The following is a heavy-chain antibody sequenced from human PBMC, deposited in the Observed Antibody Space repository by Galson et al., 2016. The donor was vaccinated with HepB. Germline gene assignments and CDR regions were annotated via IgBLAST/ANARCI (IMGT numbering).Heavy chain of an antibody. D-gene: IGHD6-25*01. Sequence: SLRLSCAASGFTFSTYGMHWVRLAPGKGLEWVAFISYDGSIKYYRDSVKGRFTISRDNSKNTLYLDMNSLRVEDTGVFYCARALAAAGPGWGRPVDFWGQGTLLTVSS. CDR2: ISYDGSIK. CDR1: GFTFSTYG. CDR3: ARALAAAGPGWGRPVDF. V-gene: IGHV3-33*01. J-gene: IGHJ4*02.